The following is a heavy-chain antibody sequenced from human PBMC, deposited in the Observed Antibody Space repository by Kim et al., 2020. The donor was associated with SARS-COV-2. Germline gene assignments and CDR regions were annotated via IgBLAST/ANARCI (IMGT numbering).Heavy chain of an antibody. D-gene: IGHD2-21*02. J-gene: IGHJ5*02. V-gene: IGHV4-4*02. CDR3: AREVTGIGWFDP. Sequence: NYNPSLKSRVTISVDKSKNQFSLKLSSVTAADTAVYYCAREVTGIGWFDPWGQGTLVTVSS.